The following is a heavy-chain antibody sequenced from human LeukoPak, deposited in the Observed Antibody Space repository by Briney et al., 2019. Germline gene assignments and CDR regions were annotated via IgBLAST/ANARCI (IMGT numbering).Heavy chain of an antibody. Sequence: PGGSLRLSCAASGFTFSSYAMSWVRQAPGKGLEWVSAISSSGGSTYYADSVKGRFTISRDNSKNTLYLQMNSLRAEDTAVYYCARGVSYYDSSGYYNEYFQHWGQGTLVTVSS. CDR2: ISSSGGST. D-gene: IGHD3-22*01. CDR3: ARGVSYYDSSGYYNEYFQH. J-gene: IGHJ1*01. CDR1: GFTFSSYA. V-gene: IGHV3-23*01.